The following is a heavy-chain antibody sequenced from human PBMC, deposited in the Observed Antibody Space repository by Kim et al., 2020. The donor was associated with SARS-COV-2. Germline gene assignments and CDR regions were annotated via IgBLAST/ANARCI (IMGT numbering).Heavy chain of an antibody. CDR1: GYTFTSYG. D-gene: IGHD3-9*01. Sequence: ASVKVSCKASGYTFTSYGISWVRQAPGQGLEWMGWISAYNGNTNYAQKLQGRVTMTTDTSTSTAYMELRSLRSDDTAVYYCARVSLGYFDWLDAFDIWGQGTMVTVSS. J-gene: IGHJ3*02. V-gene: IGHV1-18*01. CDR2: ISAYNGNT. CDR3: ARVSLGYFDWLDAFDI.